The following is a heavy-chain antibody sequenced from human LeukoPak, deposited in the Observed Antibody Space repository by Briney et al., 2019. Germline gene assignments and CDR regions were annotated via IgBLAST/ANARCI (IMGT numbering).Heavy chain of an antibody. J-gene: IGHJ4*02. CDR3: AKDRDGYNYYYFDY. V-gene: IGHV3-74*01. D-gene: IGHD5-24*01. Sequence: PGGSLRLSCAASGFTFSSYWMHWVRQAPGKGLVWVSRINSDGSSTSYADSVKGRFTISRDNAKNTLYLQMNSLRAEDTAVYYCAKDRDGYNYYYFDYWGQGTLVTVSS. CDR1: GFTFSSYW. CDR2: INSDGSST.